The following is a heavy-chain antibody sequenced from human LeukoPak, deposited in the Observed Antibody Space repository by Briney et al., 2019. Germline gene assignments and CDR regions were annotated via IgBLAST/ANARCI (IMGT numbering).Heavy chain of an antibody. CDR1: GFTFSSYG. J-gene: IGHJ4*02. V-gene: IGHV3-33*01. D-gene: IGHD3-22*01. CDR2: IWYDGSNK. Sequence: QTGGSLRLSCAASGFTFSSYGMHWVRQAQGKGLEWVAVIWYDGSNKYYADSVKGRFTISRDNSKNTLYLQMNSLRAEDTAVYYCARGRDFCDSSGHIDYWGQGTLVTVSS. CDR3: ARGRDFCDSSGHIDY.